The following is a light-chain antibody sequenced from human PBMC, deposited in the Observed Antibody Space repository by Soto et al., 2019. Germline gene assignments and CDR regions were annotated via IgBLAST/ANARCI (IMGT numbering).Light chain of an antibody. J-gene: IGLJ1*01. Sequence: QSVLTQLPSASGSPGQSVTISCTGTSIDVGGYNYVSWYQQHPGKAPRLMIYDVIKRPSGVPDRFSGSKSGNTASLTVSGLEAEDVADYYCISYAGSTNFVFGPGTQLTVL. CDR1: SIDVGGYNY. CDR2: DVI. V-gene: IGLV2-8*01. CDR3: ISYAGSTNFV.